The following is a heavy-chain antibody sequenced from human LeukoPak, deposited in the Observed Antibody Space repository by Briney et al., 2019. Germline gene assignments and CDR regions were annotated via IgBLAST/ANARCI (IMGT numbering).Heavy chain of an antibody. CDR1: GGSISSYY. CDR2: IYYSGST. V-gene: IGHV4-59*01. Sequence: SETLSLTCTVSGGSISSYYWSRIRQPPGKGLEWIGYIYYSGSTNYNPSLKSRVTISVDTSKNQFSLKLSSVTAADTAVYYCARSPRGVGATGLDYWGQGTLVTVSS. D-gene: IGHD1-26*01. J-gene: IGHJ4*02. CDR3: ARSPRGVGATGLDY.